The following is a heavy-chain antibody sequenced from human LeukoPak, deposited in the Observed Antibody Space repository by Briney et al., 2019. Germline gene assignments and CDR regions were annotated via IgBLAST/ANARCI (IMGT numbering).Heavy chain of an antibody. Sequence: PSETLSLTCTVSGGSISAYYWSWIRQPPGKGLEWIGYIHYSGTTNYYPSLKRRVTIALDTSKNQFSLKLNSVTAADTAVYYCARFGTSSSRFFDQWGQGTLVTVSS. D-gene: IGHD6-6*01. CDR3: ARFGTSSSRFFDQ. CDR1: GGSISAYY. J-gene: IGHJ4*02. CDR2: IHYSGTT. V-gene: IGHV4-59*01.